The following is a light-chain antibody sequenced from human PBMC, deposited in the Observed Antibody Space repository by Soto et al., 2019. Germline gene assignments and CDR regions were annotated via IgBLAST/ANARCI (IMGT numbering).Light chain of an antibody. V-gene: IGKV3-15*01. CDR3: QQYNNWPHT. CDR2: GAS. CDR1: QSVSSN. J-gene: IGKJ2*01. Sequence: EIVMTQSPATLSVSPGERATLSCRASQSVSSNLAWYQQKPAQAPRLLIYGASTRATGIPARFSGSGSGTEVTLTISSLQSEDFAVYYCQQYNNWPHTFGQGTKLEI.